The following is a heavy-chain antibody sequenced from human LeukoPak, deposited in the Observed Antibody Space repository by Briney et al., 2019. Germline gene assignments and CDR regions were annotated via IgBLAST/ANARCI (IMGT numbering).Heavy chain of an antibody. V-gene: IGHV1-18*01. J-gene: IGHJ4*02. CDR3: ARTYYYDSSGYYPFDY. CDR2: ISGYNGNT. Sequence: ASVKVSCKASGYTFTNFGISWVRQAPGQGLEWMGWISGYNGNTNYAQKLQGRVTMTTDTSTSTAYMELRSLRSDDTAVYYCARTYYYDSSGYYPFDYWGQGTLVTVSS. D-gene: IGHD3-22*01. CDR1: GYTFTNFG.